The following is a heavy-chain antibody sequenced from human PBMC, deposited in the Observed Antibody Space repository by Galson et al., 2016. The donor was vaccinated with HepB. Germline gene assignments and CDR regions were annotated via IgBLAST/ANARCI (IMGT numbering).Heavy chain of an antibody. J-gene: IGHJ4*02. CDR2: MNHSGNT. D-gene: IGHD5-24*01. V-gene: IGHV4-34*01. CDR3: ASQEMATINFDY. CDR1: GGSFNNHY. Sequence: GGSFNNHYWSWIRQPPGKGLEWIGAMNHSGNTNYNPSLKRRVTISPDRSKNQLSLKLTSVTAADTAVYYCASQEMATINFDYWGQGTLVTVSS.